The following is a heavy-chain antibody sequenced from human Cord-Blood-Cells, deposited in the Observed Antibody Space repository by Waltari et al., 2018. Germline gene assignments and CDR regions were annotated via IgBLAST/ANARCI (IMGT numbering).Heavy chain of an antibody. CDR1: GYTFTGYY. CDR2: ISPHIGGT. J-gene: IGHJ3*02. D-gene: IGHD6-19*01. V-gene: IGHV1-2*04. CDR3: ARGVAGTRGAFDI. Sequence: QVQLVQSGAEVKKPGASVKVSCKASGYTFTGYYMHWVRQAPGQGLEWMGWISPHIGGTNYAQKFQGWVTMTRDTSISTAYMELIRLGSDDTAVYYCARGVAGTRGAFDIWGQGTMVTVSS.